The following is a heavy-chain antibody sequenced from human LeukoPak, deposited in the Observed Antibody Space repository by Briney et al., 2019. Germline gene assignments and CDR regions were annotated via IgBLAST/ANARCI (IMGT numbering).Heavy chain of an antibody. CDR3: AGGYCSGGSCKGNPNWFDP. CDR2: IYHSGST. Sequence: KPSETLSLTCTVSGGSISSYYWSWIRQPPGEGLEWIGYIYHSGSTNYNPSLKSRVTISVDKSKNQFSLKLSSVTAADTAVYYCAGGYCSGGSCKGNPNWFDPWGQGTLVTVSS. V-gene: IGHV4-59*12. D-gene: IGHD2-15*01. J-gene: IGHJ5*02. CDR1: GGSISSYY.